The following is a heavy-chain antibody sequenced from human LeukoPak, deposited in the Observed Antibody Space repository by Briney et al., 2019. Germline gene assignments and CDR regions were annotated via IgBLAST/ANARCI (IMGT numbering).Heavy chain of an antibody. D-gene: IGHD1-26*01. CDR1: GFTFSTYA. CDR2: IYSGGRT. V-gene: IGHV3-66*01. CDR3: ARESGSYYGVTLDY. Sequence: GGSLRLSCAASGFTFSTYAMSWVRQAPGKGLEWVSVIYSGGRTEYADSVKGRFTISRDNSKNTLYLQMNSLRAEDTAVYYCARESGSYYGVTLDYWGQGTLVTVSS. J-gene: IGHJ4*02.